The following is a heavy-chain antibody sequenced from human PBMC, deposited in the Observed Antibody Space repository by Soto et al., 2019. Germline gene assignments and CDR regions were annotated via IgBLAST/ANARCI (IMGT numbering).Heavy chain of an antibody. J-gene: IGHJ6*02. D-gene: IGHD4-17*01. CDR1: GGSISSGGYY. V-gene: IGHV4-30-4*08. CDR2: IYYSGST. Sequence: PSETLSLTCTVSGGSISSGGYYWSWIRQQPGKGLEWIGYIYYSGSTYYNPSLKSRVTISVDTSKNQFSLKLSSVTAADTAVYYCARGPYGGYDYYYYGMDVWGQGTTVTVSS. CDR3: ARGPYGGYDYYYYGMDV.